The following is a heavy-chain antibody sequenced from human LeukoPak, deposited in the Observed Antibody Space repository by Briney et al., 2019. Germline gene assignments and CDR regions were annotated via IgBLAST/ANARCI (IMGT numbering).Heavy chain of an antibody. CDR3: ARVGGITMIVVLITDAFDI. Sequence: SETLSLTCTVSGGSFSSSDYYWGWIRQPPGKGLEWIGSIYYSGSTYYNPSLKSRVTISVDTSKNQFSLKLRSVTAADTAVYYCARVGGITMIVVLITDAFDIWGQGTMVTVSS. D-gene: IGHD3-22*01. CDR1: GGSFSSSDYY. V-gene: IGHV4-39*07. J-gene: IGHJ3*02. CDR2: IYYSGST.